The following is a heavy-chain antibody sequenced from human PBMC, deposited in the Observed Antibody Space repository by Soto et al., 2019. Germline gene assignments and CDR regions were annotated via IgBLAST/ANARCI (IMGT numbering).Heavy chain of an antibody. CDR1: GFTFSSYW. D-gene: IGHD6-6*01. V-gene: IGHV3-7*03. CDR2: IKQDGSEK. J-gene: IGHJ3*02. CDR3: ARLEYSSSSFAFDI. Sequence: GGSLRLSCAASGFTFSSYWMSWVRQAPGKGLEWVANIKQDGSEKYYVDSVKGRFTISRDNAKNSLYLQMNSLRAEDTAVYCCARLEYSSSSFAFDIWGQGTMVTVSS.